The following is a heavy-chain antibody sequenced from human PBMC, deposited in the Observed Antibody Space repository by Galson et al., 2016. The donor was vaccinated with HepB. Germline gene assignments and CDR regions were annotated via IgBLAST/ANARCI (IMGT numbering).Heavy chain of an antibody. Sequence: SLRLSCAATGFSVSTSYMTWVRQAPGGGLEWVSVLYNTGTKYYADSVTGRFTISRENSKNTLYLQMNSLRGEDTAVYYCARSGDLSSGYSAYGMDVWGQGTTVTVSS. V-gene: IGHV3-66*01. D-gene: IGHD3-3*01. CDR2: LYNTGTK. CDR1: GFSVSTSY. J-gene: IGHJ6*02. CDR3: ARSGDLSSGYSAYGMDV.